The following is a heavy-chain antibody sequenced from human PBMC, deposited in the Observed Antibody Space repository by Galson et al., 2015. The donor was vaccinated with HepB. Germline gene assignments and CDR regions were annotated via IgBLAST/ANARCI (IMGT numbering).Heavy chain of an antibody. J-gene: IGHJ4*02. CDR3: ARDSLAYCSGGSCYVGY. CDR2: ISYDGSNK. Sequence: SLRLSCAASGFTFSSYAMHWVRQAPGKGLEWVAVISYDGSNKYYADSVKGRFTISRDNSKNTLYLQMNSLRAEDTAVYYCARDSLAYCSGGSCYVGYWGQGTLVTVSS. V-gene: IGHV3-30-3*01. D-gene: IGHD2-15*01. CDR1: GFTFSSYA.